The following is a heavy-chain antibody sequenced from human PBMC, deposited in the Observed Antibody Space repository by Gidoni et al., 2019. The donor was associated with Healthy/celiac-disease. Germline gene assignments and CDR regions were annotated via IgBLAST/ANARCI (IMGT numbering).Heavy chain of an antibody. D-gene: IGHD3-16*01. J-gene: IGHJ5*02. Sequence: QVQLVESGGGVVQPGRSLRLSCAASGFTVRSNGMHWVRQAPGKGLEWVAVISYDGSNKYYADSVKGRFTISRDNSKNSLYLQMNSLRAEDTAVYYCAKRGRGDPSWGGWFDPWGQGTLVTVSS. CDR3: AKRGRGDPSWGGWFDP. CDR2: ISYDGSNK. CDR1: GFTVRSNG. V-gene: IGHV3-30*18.